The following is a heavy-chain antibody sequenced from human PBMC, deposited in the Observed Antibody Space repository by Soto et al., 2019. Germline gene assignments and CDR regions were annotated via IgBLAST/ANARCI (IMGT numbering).Heavy chain of an antibody. V-gene: IGHV3-33*01. J-gene: IGHJ6*03. CDR2: IWYDGSNK. D-gene: IGHD1-1*01. CDR1: GFTFSSYG. CDR3: ARRRGNDVEDYYMDV. Sequence: QVQLVESGGGVVQPGRSLRLSCAASGFTFSSYGMHWVRQAPGKGLEWVAVIWYDGSNKYYADSVKGRFTISRDNSKNTLYLQMNSLRAEDTAVYYCARRRGNDVEDYYMDVWGKGTTVTVSS.